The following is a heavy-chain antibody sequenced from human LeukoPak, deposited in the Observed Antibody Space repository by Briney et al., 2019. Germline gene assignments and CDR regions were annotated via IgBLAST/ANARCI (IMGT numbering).Heavy chain of an antibody. Sequence: SQTLSLTCAISGDSVSSNSAAWNWIRQSPSRGLEWLGRTYYRSTWYNDSAVSVESRIRINPDTSKNQVSLQLNSVTPEDTTVYYCARVVGSWDAFDIWGQGTMVTVSS. CDR1: GDSVSSNSAA. CDR2: TYYRSTWYN. J-gene: IGHJ3*02. V-gene: IGHV6-1*01. CDR3: ARVVGSWDAFDI. D-gene: IGHD1-26*01.